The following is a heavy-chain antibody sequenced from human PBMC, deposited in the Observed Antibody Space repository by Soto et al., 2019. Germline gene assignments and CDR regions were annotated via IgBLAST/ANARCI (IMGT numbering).Heavy chain of an antibody. Sequence: QVQLVQSGGEVKPPGASVKVSCKTSGYTFTSYGISWVRQAPGQGLEWMGWISGYNGDTKYVQKFQGRVTLTTDTSTNTAYMEVRSLRSDDTAVYYCARDWVGDLAYWGQGTLVTVSS. CDR1: GYTFTSYG. J-gene: IGHJ4*02. CDR3: ARDWVGDLAY. V-gene: IGHV1-18*01. D-gene: IGHD4-17*01. CDR2: ISGYNGDT.